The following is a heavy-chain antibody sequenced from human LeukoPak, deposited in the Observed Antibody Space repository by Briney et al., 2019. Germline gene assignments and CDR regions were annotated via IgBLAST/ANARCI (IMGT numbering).Heavy chain of an antibody. D-gene: IGHD3-9*01. CDR2: IWYDGSNK. Sequence: GRSLRLSCAASGFTFSSCGMHWVRQAPGKGLEWVAVIWYDGSNKYYADSVKGRFTISRDNSKNTLYLQMNSLRAEDTAVYYCARGPGELRYFDWLSVPSYYFDYWGQGTLVTVSS. J-gene: IGHJ4*02. V-gene: IGHV3-33*01. CDR3: ARGPGELRYFDWLSVPSYYFDY. CDR1: GFTFSSCG.